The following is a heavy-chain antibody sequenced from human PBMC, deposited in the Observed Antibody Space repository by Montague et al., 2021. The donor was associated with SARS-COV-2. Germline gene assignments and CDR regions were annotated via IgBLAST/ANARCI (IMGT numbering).Heavy chain of an antibody. V-gene: IGHV4-59*02. D-gene: IGHD4-17*01. CDR2: TYDSGST. CDR1: GSSVRSYY. Sequence: SETLSLICIVSGSSVRSYYWSWIRQPPGKGLEWIGYTYDSGSTNYNPSLKSRVTISVDTSKNQFSLKLSSVTAADTAVYYCARENTVTTFGGPYYIDSWGQGTLVTVSA. CDR3: ARENTVTTFGGPYYIDS. J-gene: IGHJ4*02.